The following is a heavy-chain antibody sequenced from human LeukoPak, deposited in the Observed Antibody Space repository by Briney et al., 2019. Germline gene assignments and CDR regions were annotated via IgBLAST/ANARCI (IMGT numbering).Heavy chain of an antibody. CDR2: INHSGST. V-gene: IGHV4-34*01. CDR3: ARERPYDSGSYYKLGYYYYYYMDV. J-gene: IGHJ6*03. CDR1: GGSFSGYY. D-gene: IGHD3-10*01. Sequence: PSETLSLTCAVYGGSFSGYYWSWIRQPPGKGLEWIGEINHSGSTNYNPSLKSRVTISVDTSKNQFSLKLSSVTAADTAVYYCARERPYDSGSYYKLGYYYYYYMDVWGKGTTVTISS.